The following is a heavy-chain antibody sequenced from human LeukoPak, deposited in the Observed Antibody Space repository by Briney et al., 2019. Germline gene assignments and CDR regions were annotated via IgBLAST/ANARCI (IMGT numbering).Heavy chain of an antibody. CDR1: GGSISSYY. Sequence: SETLSLTCTVSGGSISSYYWSWIRQPPGKGLEWTGYIYYSGSTNYNPSLKSRVTISVDTSKNQFSLKLSSVTAADTAVYYCARRECGGGSCHFDYWGQGTLVTVSS. D-gene: IGHD2-15*01. CDR2: IYYSGST. V-gene: IGHV4-59*08. CDR3: ARRECGGGSCHFDY. J-gene: IGHJ4*02.